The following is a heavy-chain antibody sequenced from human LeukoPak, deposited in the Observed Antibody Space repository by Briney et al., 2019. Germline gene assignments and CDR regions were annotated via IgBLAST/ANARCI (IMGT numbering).Heavy chain of an antibody. CDR1: GFTFSTYG. CDR2: ISYDGNNK. CDR3: AKDRDGSGSYFDY. Sequence: GGSLRLSCAASGFTFSTYGMRWVRQAPGKGLEWVAVISYDGNNKYYADSVKGRFTISRDNSKSTLFLQMNSPRAEDAAVYYCAKDRDGSGSYFDYWGQGTLVTVSS. J-gene: IGHJ4*02. D-gene: IGHD3-10*01. V-gene: IGHV3-30*18.